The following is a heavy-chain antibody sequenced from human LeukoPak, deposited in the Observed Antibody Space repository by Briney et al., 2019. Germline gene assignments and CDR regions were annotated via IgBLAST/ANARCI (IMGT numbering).Heavy chain of an antibody. CDR2: ISDHGKSR. Sequence: PGGSLRPSCVASGFIFSNYEMNWVRQTPGKGLEWVSYISDHGKSRNYVDSVKGRFTISRDNAKNSLYLQMNSLRVEDTASYFCARARIAAPLLDYWGQGTLVTVSS. J-gene: IGHJ4*02. D-gene: IGHD6-13*01. CDR3: ARARIAAPLLDY. CDR1: GFIFSNYE. V-gene: IGHV3-48*03.